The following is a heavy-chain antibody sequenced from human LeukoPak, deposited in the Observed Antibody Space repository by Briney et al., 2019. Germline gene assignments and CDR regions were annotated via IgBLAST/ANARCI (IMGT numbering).Heavy chain of an antibody. CDR2: IIPIFGTA. Sequence: SVKVSCKASGGTFGSYAISWVRQAPGQGLEWMGGIIPIFGTASYAQKFQGRVTITADKSTSTAYMELSSLRSEDTAVYYCAREERYCSGGSCYFGYWGQGTLVTVSS. D-gene: IGHD2-15*01. CDR3: AREERYCSGGSCYFGY. CDR1: GGTFGSYA. V-gene: IGHV1-69*06. J-gene: IGHJ4*02.